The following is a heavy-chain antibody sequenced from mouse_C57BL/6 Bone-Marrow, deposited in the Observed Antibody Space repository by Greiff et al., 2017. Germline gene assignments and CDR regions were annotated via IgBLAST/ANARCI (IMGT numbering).Heavy chain of an antibody. CDR3: ARNSLSWDYAMDY. Sequence: EVHLVESGGGLVKPGGSLKLSCESNEYEFPSHDMSWVRTTPEKRLELVAAINSDGGSTYYPDTMERRFIISRDNTKKTLYLQMNSLQADDTAIYYCARNSLSWDYAMDYWGQGTSVTVSS. CDR2: INSDGGST. V-gene: IGHV5-2*01. CDR1: EYEFPSHD. D-gene: IGHD4-1*01. J-gene: IGHJ4*01.